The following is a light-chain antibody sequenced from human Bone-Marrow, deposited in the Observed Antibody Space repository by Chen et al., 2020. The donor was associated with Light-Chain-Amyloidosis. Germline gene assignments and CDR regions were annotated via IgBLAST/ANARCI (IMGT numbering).Light chain of an antibody. CDR1: QSLLYTSNNKNY. Sequence: DIVMTQSPDSLAVSLGERAPINCKSSQSLLYTSNNKNYLTWYQQKPGQPPKLLIHWASTRESGVPDRFSGSGSGTDFTLTISSLQAEDVAVYYCQQYYSSPRWTFGPGTRVEIK. CDR3: QQYYSSPRWT. CDR2: WAS. J-gene: IGKJ1*01. V-gene: IGKV4-1*01.